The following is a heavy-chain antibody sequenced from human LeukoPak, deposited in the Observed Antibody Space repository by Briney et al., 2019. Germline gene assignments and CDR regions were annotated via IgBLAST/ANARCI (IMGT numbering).Heavy chain of an antibody. D-gene: IGHD3-3*01. Sequence: PSETLSLTCAVYGGSFSGYYWSWLRQPPGKGLEWIGEINHSGSTNYNPSLKSRVTISVDTSKHQFSLTLSSVAAAHTAVYYCAGSILAPCRNWFDPWGEGTLVTVSS. CDR3: AGSILAPCRNWFDP. J-gene: IGHJ5*02. CDR1: GGSFSGYY. V-gene: IGHV4-34*01. CDR2: INHSGST.